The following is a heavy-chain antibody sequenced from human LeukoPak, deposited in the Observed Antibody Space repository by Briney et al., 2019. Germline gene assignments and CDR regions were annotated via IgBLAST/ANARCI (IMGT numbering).Heavy chain of an antibody. CDR3: ARTSSWYYFGY. Sequence: GRSLRLSCAASGFTFSSYAMHWVRQAPGKGLEWVAVISYDGSNKYYADSVRGRFTISRDNSKNTLYLQMNSLRAEDTAVYYCARTSSWYYFGYWGQGTLVTVSS. CDR2: ISYDGSNK. D-gene: IGHD6-13*01. V-gene: IGHV3-30-3*01. CDR1: GFTFSSYA. J-gene: IGHJ4*02.